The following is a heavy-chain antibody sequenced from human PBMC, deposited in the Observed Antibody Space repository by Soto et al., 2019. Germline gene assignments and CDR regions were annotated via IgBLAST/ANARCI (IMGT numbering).Heavy chain of an antibody. CDR1: GFTSSSYS. D-gene: IGHD6-6*01. CDR2: ISIISSYI. V-gene: IGHV3-21*01. J-gene: IGHJ4*02. Sequence: PGGSLRLSCAAPGFTSSSYSMNWVRKAPGKGLEWVSSISIISSYIYDADSVKGRFTISRDNAKNSLYLQMNSLRAEDTAVYYCARDLQLVLSYWGQGTLVTVSS. CDR3: ARDLQLVLSY.